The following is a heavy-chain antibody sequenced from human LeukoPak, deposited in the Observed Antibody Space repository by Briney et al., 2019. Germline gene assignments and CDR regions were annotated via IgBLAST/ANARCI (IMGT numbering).Heavy chain of an antibody. V-gene: IGHV4-30-4*01. J-gene: IGHJ4*02. D-gene: IGHD3-22*01. Sequence: SETLSLTCTVSGGSISSGDYYWSWIRQPPGKGLEWIGYIYYSGSTYYNPSLKGRVTISVDTSKNQFSLKLSSVTAADTAVYYCARLDSSGYSPIFDYWGQGTLVTVSS. CDR2: IYYSGST. CDR1: GGSISSGDYY. CDR3: ARLDSSGYSPIFDY.